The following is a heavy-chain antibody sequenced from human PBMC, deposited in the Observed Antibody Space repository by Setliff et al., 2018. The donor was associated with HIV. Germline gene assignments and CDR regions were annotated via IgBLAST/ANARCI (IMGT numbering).Heavy chain of an antibody. D-gene: IGHD3-22*01. CDR2: MPYDGRDT. CDR3: ATGRDSSRADY. V-gene: IGHV3-30-3*01. CDR1: GFTFSSYE. J-gene: IGHJ4*02. Sequence: GGSLRLSCAASGFTFSSYEMNWVRQAPGKGLEWVAGMPYDGRDTYYVDSVKSRFTLSRDNSKNTLYLQMNSLKTEDTALYYCATGRDSSRADYWGQGALVTVSS.